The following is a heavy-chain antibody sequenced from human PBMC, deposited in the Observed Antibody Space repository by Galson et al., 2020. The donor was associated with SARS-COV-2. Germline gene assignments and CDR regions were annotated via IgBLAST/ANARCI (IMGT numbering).Heavy chain of an antibody. D-gene: IGHD6-13*01. Sequence: GGSLRLSCRASGFTFSSSALHWVRQAPGKGLEWVAIISYDGTTRYNLDSVKGRFTISRDNSKNTLYLHMDSLTTEDTAVYYCASETDDYTSSWYDYWGQGTLVTVSS. J-gene: IGHJ4*02. CDR2: ISYDGTTR. CDR1: GFTFSSSA. CDR3: ASETDDYTSSWYDY. V-gene: IGHV3-30*04.